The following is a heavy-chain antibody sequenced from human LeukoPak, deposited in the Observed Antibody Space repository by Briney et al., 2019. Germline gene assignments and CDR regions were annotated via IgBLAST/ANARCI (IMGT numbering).Heavy chain of an antibody. D-gene: IGHD3-22*01. CDR3: ARDGAVGTYYYDSSGYYFDY. J-gene: IGHJ4*02. CDR1: GFTFSNYG. V-gene: IGHV3-21*01. CDR2: ISSTSTYI. Sequence: NPGGSLRLSCAASGFTFSNYGINWVRQAPGRGLEWVSSISSTSTYIYYADSVKGRFTISRDNAKNSLYLQMNSLRAEDTAVYYCARDGAVGTYYYDSSGYYFDYWGQGILVTVSS.